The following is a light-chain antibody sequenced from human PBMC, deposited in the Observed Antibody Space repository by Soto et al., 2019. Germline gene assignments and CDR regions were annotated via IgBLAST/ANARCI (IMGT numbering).Light chain of an antibody. Sequence: QSFRAQPPSVSGAPGHRVTMSCTGNRSNIGSRYDVHWYQQHPGKAPKLLIYENKNRPSGVPDRFSGSKSGTSASLAITGLQPEDEAHYYCQSYDSSLKASVFGGGTKVTVL. J-gene: IGLJ2*01. CDR2: ENK. CDR3: QSYDSSLKASV. V-gene: IGLV1-40*01. CDR1: RSNIGSRYD.